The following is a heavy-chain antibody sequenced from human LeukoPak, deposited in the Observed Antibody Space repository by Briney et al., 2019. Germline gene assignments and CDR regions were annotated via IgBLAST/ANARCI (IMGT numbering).Heavy chain of an antibody. CDR1: GFTFGDYA. D-gene: IGHD2-2*01. CDR2: IRSKAYGGTT. Sequence: GGSLRLSRTASGFTFGDYAMSWFRQAPGKGLEWVGFIRSKAYGGTTEYAASVKGRFTISRDDSKNTLYLQMNSLKTEDTAVYYCTTDLPSYCSSTSCSRGYYGSGSYAYWGQGTLVTVSS. CDR3: TTDLPSYCSSTSCSRGYYGSGSYAY. J-gene: IGHJ4*02. V-gene: IGHV3-49*03.